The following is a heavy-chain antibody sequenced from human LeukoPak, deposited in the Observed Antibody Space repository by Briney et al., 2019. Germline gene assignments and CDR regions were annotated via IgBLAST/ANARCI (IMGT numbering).Heavy chain of an antibody. CDR3: ARRSYSSGWRPFDY. D-gene: IGHD6-19*01. CDR1: GGSISSYY. CDR2: IYYSGST. Sequence: SETLSLTCTVSGGSISSYYWSWIRQPPGKGLEWIGYIYYSGSTNYNPSLKSRATVSVDTSKNQFSLKLSSVTAADTAVYYCARRSYSSGWRPFDYWGQGTLVTVSS. J-gene: IGHJ4*02. V-gene: IGHV4-59*08.